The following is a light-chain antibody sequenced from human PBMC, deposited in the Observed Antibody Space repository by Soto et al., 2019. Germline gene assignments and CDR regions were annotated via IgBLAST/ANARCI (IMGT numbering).Light chain of an antibody. J-gene: IGKJ4*01. CDR2: DAS. Sequence: EVVLTQSPATLSLSPGDRATLSCRASQSVNNFLAWYQQKPGQTPRLLIYDASKRATGIPGRFSGSGSGTDLTLTISSLEPEDFAVYYCQQRSNWPPALSFGGGTKVDI. CDR3: QQRSNWPPALS. CDR1: QSVNNF. V-gene: IGKV3-11*01.